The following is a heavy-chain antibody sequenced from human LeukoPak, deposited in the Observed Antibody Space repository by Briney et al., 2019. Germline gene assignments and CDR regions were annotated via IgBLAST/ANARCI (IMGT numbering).Heavy chain of an antibody. CDR1: RLTFSSSG. CDR3: ARDLSRGYSGYDYAY. CDR2: IWYDGSNK. J-gene: IGHJ4*02. Sequence: GRSLRLSSATSRLTFSSSGMHWVRQAPGPRLEWVAIIWYDGSNKHYADSVKVRFTISRDNSKITLYLQKNSLIAEHTAVYYCARDLSRGYSGYDYAYWGQGTLVTVSS. D-gene: IGHD5-12*01. V-gene: IGHV3-33*01.